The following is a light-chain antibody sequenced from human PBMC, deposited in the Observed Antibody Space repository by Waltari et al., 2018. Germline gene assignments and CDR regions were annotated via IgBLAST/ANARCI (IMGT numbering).Light chain of an antibody. V-gene: IGLV1-47*01. Sequence: QSVPTQPPSASGTPGQRVTMSCSGSNYNIRSNYVYWYQPLPGTAHKLLIYKNHLRPSGRPDRISGAKSGTSASLDMSGLRSEDEAVSYCSTWDDSLSGVVLGGGTKLSVL. CDR3: STWDDSLSGVV. CDR2: KNH. CDR1: NYNIRSNY. J-gene: IGLJ2*01.